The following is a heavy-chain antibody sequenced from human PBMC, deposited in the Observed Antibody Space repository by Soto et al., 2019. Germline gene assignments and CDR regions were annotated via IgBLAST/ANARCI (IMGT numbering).Heavy chain of an antibody. CDR2: IDPSDSYT. CDR3: ARHSEVTMVRLYTGFDP. Sequence: GESLKISCKGSGYSFTSYWISWVRQMPGKGLEWMGRIDPSDSYTNYSPSFQGHITISADKSISTAYLQWSSLKASDTAMYYCARHSEVTMVRLYTGFDPWGQGTLVTVSS. V-gene: IGHV5-10-1*01. D-gene: IGHD3-10*01. J-gene: IGHJ5*02. CDR1: GYSFTSYW.